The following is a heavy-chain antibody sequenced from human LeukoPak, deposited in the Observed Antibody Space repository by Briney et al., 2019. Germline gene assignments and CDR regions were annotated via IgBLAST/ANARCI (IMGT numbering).Heavy chain of an antibody. CDR2: VSYDGSNK. CDR1: GFTFSSYA. D-gene: IGHD3-10*01. V-gene: IGHV3-30-3*01. J-gene: IGHJ4*02. CDR3: ARDRHGVRGVISENFDY. Sequence: GGSLRLSCAASGFTFSSYAMHWVRQAPGKGLEWVAVVSYDGSNKYYADSVKGRFTISRDNSKNTLYLQMNSLRAEGTAVYYCARDRHGVRGVISENFDYWGQGTLVTVSS.